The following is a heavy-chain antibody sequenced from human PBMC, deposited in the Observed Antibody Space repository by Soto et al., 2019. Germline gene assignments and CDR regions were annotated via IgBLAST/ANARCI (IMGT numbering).Heavy chain of an antibody. D-gene: IGHD6-25*01. V-gene: IGHV4-61*08. CDR3: ARGGALRYYFDY. CDR1: GGYVSSTAYY. CDR2: IFDSGTT. Sequence: PSETLSLTCTVSGGYVSSTAYYWSWIRQPPGKGLEWVGYIFDSGTTNYNPSLKSRVTISVDTSKNQFSLRLSSVTAADTAVYYCARGGALRYYFDYWGQGAPVTVSS. J-gene: IGHJ4*02.